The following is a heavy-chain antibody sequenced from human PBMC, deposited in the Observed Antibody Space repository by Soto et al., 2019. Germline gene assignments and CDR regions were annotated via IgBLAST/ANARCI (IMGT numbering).Heavy chain of an antibody. V-gene: IGHV4-59*01. J-gene: IGHJ6*02. CDR3: ARSPTYYYESSGXPDGMDV. CDR2: IYYSGDT. Sequence: SSGTLSLTCTVSGGSISSDYWGWVREPPGEGLEWIGYIYYSGDTNYNPSLKSRVIISLDTSKNQFSLKLSSVTAADTAVYYCARSPTYYYESSGXPDGMDVWGQGTTVTVSS. D-gene: IGHD3-22*01. CDR1: GGSISSDY.